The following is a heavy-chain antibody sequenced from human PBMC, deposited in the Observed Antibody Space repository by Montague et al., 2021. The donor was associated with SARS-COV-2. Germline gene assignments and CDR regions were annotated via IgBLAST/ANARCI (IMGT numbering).Heavy chain of an antibody. CDR2: IWYDGSNK. Sequence: SLRLSCAASGFTFSSYGMHWVRQAPGKGLEWVAVIWYDGSNKYYADSVKGRFTIFRDNSKNTLYLQMNSLRAEDTAVYYCAREDVYGGNSGGMDVWGQGTTVTVSS. V-gene: IGHV3-33*01. J-gene: IGHJ6*02. D-gene: IGHD4-23*01. CDR1: GFTFSSYG. CDR3: AREDVYGGNSGGMDV.